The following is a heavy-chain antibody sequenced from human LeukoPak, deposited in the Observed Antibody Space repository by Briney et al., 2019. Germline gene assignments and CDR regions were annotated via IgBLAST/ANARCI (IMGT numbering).Heavy chain of an antibody. J-gene: IGHJ4*02. CDR1: GFTFINAW. CDR3: VRAGVAVPATLWD. D-gene: IGHD6-19*01. CDR2: IRQDGSET. Sequence: PGGSLRLSCAASGFTFINAWMSWVRQAPGKGLEWVANIRQDGSETYYMDSVKGRFTISRDNAKNSLYLEMNSLRAEDTAVYYCVRAGVAVPATLWDWGQGTLVTVSS. V-gene: IGHV3-7*04.